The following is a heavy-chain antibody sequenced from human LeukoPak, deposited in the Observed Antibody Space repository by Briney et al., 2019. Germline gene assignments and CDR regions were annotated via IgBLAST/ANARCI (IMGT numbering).Heavy chain of an antibody. CDR1: GFTFGDYA. CDR2: IRSKAYGGTT. CDR3: TRGTVTMGYYMDV. Sequence: GRSLRLSCTASGFTFGDYAMSWFRQAPGKGLEWVGFIRSKAYGGTTEYAASVKGRFTISRDDSKSIAYLQMNSLKTEDTAVYYCTRGTVTMGYYMDVWGKGTTVTVSS. J-gene: IGHJ6*03. D-gene: IGHD4-17*01. V-gene: IGHV3-49*03.